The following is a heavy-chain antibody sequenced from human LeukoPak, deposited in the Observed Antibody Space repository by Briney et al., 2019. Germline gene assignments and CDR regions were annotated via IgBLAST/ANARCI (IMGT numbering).Heavy chain of an antibody. CDR1: GASISSHY. CDR2: IYDRGST. D-gene: IGHD1-26*01. Sequence: PSETLSLTCTVPGASISSHYWCWIRQTPGTGLERIGDIYDRGSTTYNPSLKSRVSISVDTSRNQFSLNLRSVTAADTAVYYCGKIEVGRFDPWGQGTLVTVSS. J-gene: IGHJ5*02. CDR3: GKIEVGRFDP. V-gene: IGHV4-59*11.